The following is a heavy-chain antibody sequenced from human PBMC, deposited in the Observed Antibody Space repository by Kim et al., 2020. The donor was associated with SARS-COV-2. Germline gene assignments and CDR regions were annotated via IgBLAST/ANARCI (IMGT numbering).Heavy chain of an antibody. CDR1: GYSFTSYW. CDR2: IYPGDSDT. Sequence: GESLKISCKGSGYSFTSYWIGWVRQMPGKGLEWMGIIYPGDSDTRYSPSFQGQVTISADKSISTAYLQWSSLKASDTAMYYCARLSMVRGEINWFDPWGQGTLVTVSS. CDR3: ARLSMVRGEINWFDP. V-gene: IGHV5-51*01. J-gene: IGHJ5*02. D-gene: IGHD3-10*01.